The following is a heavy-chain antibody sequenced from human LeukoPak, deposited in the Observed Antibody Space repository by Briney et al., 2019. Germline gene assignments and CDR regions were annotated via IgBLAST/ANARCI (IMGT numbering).Heavy chain of an antibody. V-gene: IGHV3-21*01. CDR2: ISYLSSHV. J-gene: IGHJ4*02. Sequence: GGSLRLSCSASGFTFSDYEMNWVRQAPGKGLEWVSSISYLSSHVYYGDSVKGRFSISRDNAKNSLYLQMNSLGAEDTAIYYCGRAFPPLRTSSAGDLWGQGILVTVSS. CDR3: GRAFPPLRTSSAGDL. D-gene: IGHD3-16*01. CDR1: GFTFSDYE.